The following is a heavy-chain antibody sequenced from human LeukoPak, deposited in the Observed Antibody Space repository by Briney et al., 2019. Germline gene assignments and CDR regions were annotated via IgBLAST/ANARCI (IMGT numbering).Heavy chain of an antibody. V-gene: IGHV3-23*01. CDR2: ISSTGGST. J-gene: IGHJ3*01. CDR3: AKDGWYYDSSGLGALDV. Sequence: PGGSLRLSCTASGFTSGFSFSTYAMSWVRQAPGKGLEWVSTISSTGGSTYYADSVKGRFTISRDNSKSTLYLQMDTLRADDTALYYCAKDGWYYDSSGLGALDVWGQGTMVTVSS. D-gene: IGHD3-22*01. CDR1: GFSFSTYA.